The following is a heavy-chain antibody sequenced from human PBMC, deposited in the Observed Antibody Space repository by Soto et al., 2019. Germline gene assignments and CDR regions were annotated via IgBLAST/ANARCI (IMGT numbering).Heavy chain of an antibody. CDR1: GYTFTSYA. V-gene: IGHV1-3*01. D-gene: IGHD6-13*01. CDR3: ARDTDTIAAAGPFDY. CDR2: INAGNGNT. Sequence: GASVKVSCKASGYTFTSYAMHWVRQAPGQRLEWMGWINAGNGNTKYSQKFQGRVTITRDTSASTAYMELSSLRSDDTAVYYCARDTDTIAAAGPFDYWGQGTLVTVSS. J-gene: IGHJ4*02.